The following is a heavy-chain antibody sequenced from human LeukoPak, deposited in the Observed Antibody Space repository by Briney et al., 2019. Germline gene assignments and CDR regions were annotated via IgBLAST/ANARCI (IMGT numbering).Heavy chain of an antibody. CDR3: ASFGDYLNWFDP. J-gene: IGHJ5*02. CDR1: GYSISSGYY. D-gene: IGHD4-17*01. Sequence: KSSETLSLTCAVSGYSISSGYYWGWIRQPPGKGLEWIGSIYHSGSTYYSPSLKSRVTISVDTSKNQFSLKLSSVTAADTAVYYCASFGDYLNWFDPWGQGTLVTVSS. CDR2: IYHSGST. V-gene: IGHV4-38-2*01.